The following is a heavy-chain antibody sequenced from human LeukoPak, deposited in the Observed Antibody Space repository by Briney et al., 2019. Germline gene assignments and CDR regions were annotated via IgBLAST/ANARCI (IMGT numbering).Heavy chain of an antibody. V-gene: IGHV5-51*01. Sequence: GESLKFSCQGSGYTFISYWSGWARQLPGKGLEWMGIIYPGDSDTRYSPSFQGQVTISADKSFSTAYLQWGSLKASDTAMYDWAVVGGYNSFALGYWGQGTLVTVSS. D-gene: IGHD5-24*01. J-gene: IGHJ4*02. CDR1: GYTFISYW. CDR2: IYPGDSDT. CDR3: AVVGGYNSFALGY.